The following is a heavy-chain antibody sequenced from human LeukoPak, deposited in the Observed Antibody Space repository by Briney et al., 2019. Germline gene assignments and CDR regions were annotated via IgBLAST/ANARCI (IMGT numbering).Heavy chain of an antibody. D-gene: IGHD3-10*01. CDR2: MNPNSGNT. V-gene: IGHV1-8*01. CDR3: ATFGYVSGSPPGSGMDV. Sequence: ASVKVSCKASGYTFTSYDINGVRQATGQGLEWMGWMNPNSGNTGYAQKFQGRVTMTRNTSISTAYMELSSLRTEDTAVYYCATFGYVSGSPPGSGMDVWGQGTTVTVSS. CDR1: GYTFTSYD. J-gene: IGHJ6*02.